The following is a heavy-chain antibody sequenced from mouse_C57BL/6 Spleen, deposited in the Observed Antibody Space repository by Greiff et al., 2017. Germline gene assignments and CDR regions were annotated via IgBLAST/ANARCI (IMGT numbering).Heavy chain of an antibody. V-gene: IGHV2-3*01. CDR2: IWGDGST. CDR1: GFSLTSYG. D-gene: IGHD1-1*01. Sequence: VHLVESGPGLVAPSQSLSITCTVSGFSLTSYGVSWVRQPPGKGLEWLGVIWGDGSTNYHSALISRLSISKDNSKSQVFLKLNSLQTDDTATYYCAKWTIYYYGSSSNYYAMDYWGQGTSVTVSS. J-gene: IGHJ4*01. CDR3: AKWTIYYYGSSSNYYAMDY.